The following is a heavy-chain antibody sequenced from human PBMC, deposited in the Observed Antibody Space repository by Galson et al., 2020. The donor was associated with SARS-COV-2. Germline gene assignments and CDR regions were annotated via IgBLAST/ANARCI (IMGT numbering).Heavy chain of an antibody. Sequence: ESLKISCAASGFTFSSYSMNWVRQAPGKGLEWVSYITRGSDTKYYADSVKGRFTVSRDNAKNSVYLHMNNLRDEDTAVYYCATEAHDYWGHGTLVTVSS. CDR1: GFTFSSYS. CDR3: ATEAHDY. CDR2: ITRGSDTK. V-gene: IGHV3-48*02. J-gene: IGHJ4*01.